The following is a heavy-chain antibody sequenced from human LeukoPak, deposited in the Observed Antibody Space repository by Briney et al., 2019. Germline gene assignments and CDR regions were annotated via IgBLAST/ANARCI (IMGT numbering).Heavy chain of an antibody. CDR2: IFYSGST. J-gene: IGHJ3*02. CDR3: ARHPGITAAGTGFDI. V-gene: IGHV4-39*01. D-gene: IGHD6-13*01. CDR1: GGSISSSSDH. Sequence: SETLSLTCTVSGGSISSSSDHWGWIRQPPGKGLQWIGTIFYSGSTYYNPSLQSRVTISVDTSKNQFSLKVSSVADADTAVYYCARHPGITAAGTGFDIWGQGTMVTVSS.